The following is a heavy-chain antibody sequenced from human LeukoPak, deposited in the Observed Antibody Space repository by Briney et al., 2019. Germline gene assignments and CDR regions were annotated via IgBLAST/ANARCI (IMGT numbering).Heavy chain of an antibody. J-gene: IGHJ5*02. CDR2: VSKSGST. V-gene: IGHV4-59*02. CDR3: ARVATGAKPFDP. D-gene: IGHD1-7*01. CDR1: GASVRNYY. Sequence: SGTLSLTCPVSGASVRNYYWSWIRQPPEKGREWIGYVSKSGSTDYHPSLKRRVTISGETSKNLFSLKLTSVTAADPAVYYCARVATGAKPFDPWGQGTLVTVSS.